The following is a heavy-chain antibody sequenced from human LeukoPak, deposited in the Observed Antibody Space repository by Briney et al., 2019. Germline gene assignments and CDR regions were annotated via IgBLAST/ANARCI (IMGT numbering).Heavy chain of an antibody. D-gene: IGHD1-26*01. CDR1: GFTFSSYA. Sequence: HPGGSLRLSCAASGFTFSSYAMSWVRPAPGKGLEWVSAISGSGGSTYYADSVKGRSTTSRDNSKNTLYLQMNSLRAEDTAVYYCAKTPSGSYYRREDYFDYWGQGTLVTVSS. V-gene: IGHV3-23*01. CDR2: ISGSGGST. CDR3: AKTPSGSYYRREDYFDY. J-gene: IGHJ4*02.